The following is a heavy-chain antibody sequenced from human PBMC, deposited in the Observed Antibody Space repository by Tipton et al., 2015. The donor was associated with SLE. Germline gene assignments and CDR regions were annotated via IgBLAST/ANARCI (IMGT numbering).Heavy chain of an antibody. CDR2: INPHSGGT. Sequence: QVQLVQSGAEVKKPGSSVKVACKAPGDTFSNFGINWVRQVPGQGLEWMGRINPHSGGTNYAQRFAGRVTMTSDSSMNTVYMELSSLRSDDSAIYYCAKYTSSWSALWGQGTLVTVSS. D-gene: IGHD6-13*01. V-gene: IGHV1-2*06. CDR1: GDTFSNFG. CDR3: AKYTSSWSAL. J-gene: IGHJ4*02.